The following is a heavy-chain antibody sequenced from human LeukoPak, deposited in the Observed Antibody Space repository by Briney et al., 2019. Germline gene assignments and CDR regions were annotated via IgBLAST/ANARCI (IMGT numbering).Heavy chain of an antibody. CDR3: ARQWRGYSYEIDY. V-gene: IGHV3-30*04. J-gene: IGHJ4*02. CDR2: ISYDGSNK. D-gene: IGHD5-18*01. Sequence: GGSLRLSCAASGFTFSSYAMHWVRQAPGKGLEWVAVISYDGSNKYYADSVKGRFTISRDNSKNTLYLQTNSLRAEDTAVYYCARQWRGYSYEIDYWGQGTLLTVSS. CDR1: GFTFSSYA.